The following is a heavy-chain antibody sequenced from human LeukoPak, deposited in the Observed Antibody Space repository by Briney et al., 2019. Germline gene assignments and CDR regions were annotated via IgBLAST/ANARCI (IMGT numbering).Heavy chain of an antibody. Sequence: GRSLRLSCAASGFTFSSYGMHWVRQAPGKGLEWVAVISYDGSNKYYADSVKGRFTISRDNSKNSLYLQMNSLRAEDTALYYCAKDGPFMVRGVILGGMDVWGKGTTVTVSS. J-gene: IGHJ6*04. CDR1: GFTFSSYG. V-gene: IGHV3-30*18. CDR2: ISYDGSNK. D-gene: IGHD3-10*01. CDR3: AKDGPFMVRGVILGGMDV.